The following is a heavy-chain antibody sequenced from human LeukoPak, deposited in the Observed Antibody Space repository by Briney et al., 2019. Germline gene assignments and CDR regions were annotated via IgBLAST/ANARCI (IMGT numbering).Heavy chain of an antibody. D-gene: IGHD5-18*01. V-gene: IGHV3-7*03. CDR1: GFTFISYW. J-gene: IGHJ4*02. CDR3: AMSYDLDY. CDR2: IKQDGSEK. Sequence: GGSLRLSCAASGFTFISYWMSWFRQAPGKGLEWVANIKQDGSEKYYVDSVKGRFTISRDNAKNSLYLQMNSLRAEDTAVYYCAMSYDLDYWGQGTLVTVSS.